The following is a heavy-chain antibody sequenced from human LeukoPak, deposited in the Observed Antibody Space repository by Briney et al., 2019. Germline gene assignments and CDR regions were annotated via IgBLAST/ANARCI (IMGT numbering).Heavy chain of an antibody. D-gene: IGHD1-26*01. J-gene: IGHJ6*03. V-gene: IGHV1-69*13. CDR3: ARGLEGAQYYYYYYMDV. CDR1: GGTFSSYA. CDR2: IIPIFGTA. Sequence: GASVKVSCKASGGTFSSYAISWVRQAPGQGLEWMGGIIPIFGTASYAQKFQGRVTITADESTSTAYMELSSLRSEDTAVYYCARGLEGAQYYYYYYMDVWGKGTTVTVSS.